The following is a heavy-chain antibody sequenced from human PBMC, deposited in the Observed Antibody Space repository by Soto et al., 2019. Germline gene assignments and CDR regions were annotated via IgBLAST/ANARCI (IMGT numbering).Heavy chain of an antibody. CDR1: GYSFTSYW. V-gene: IGHV5-10-1*01. CDR2: IDPSDSYT. J-gene: IGHJ4*02. CDR3: ARVATVGTATGFFEY. D-gene: IGHD1-26*01. Sequence: PGESLKISCKGSGYSFTSYWISWVRQMPGKGLEWMGRIDPSDSYTNYSPSFQGHVTISADKSISTAYLQWSSLKASDTAMYYCARVATVGTATGFFEYWGQGPLVTVAS.